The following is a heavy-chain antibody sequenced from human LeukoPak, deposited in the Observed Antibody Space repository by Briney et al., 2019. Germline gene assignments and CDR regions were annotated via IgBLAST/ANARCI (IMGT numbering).Heavy chain of an antibody. CDR3: AKGDYDSSGYYSGSYFDY. Sequence: GGSLRLSCAASGFTFSSYGMHWVRQAPGKGLEWVAVISYDGSNKYYADSVKGRFTISRDNSKNTLYLQMNSLRAEDTAVYYCAKGDYDSSGYYSGSYFDYWGQGTLVTVSS. J-gene: IGHJ4*02. V-gene: IGHV3-30*18. CDR1: GFTFSSYG. D-gene: IGHD3-22*01. CDR2: ISYDGSNK.